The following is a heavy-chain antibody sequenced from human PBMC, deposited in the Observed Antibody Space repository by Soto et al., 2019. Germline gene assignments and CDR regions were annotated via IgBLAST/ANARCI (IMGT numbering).Heavy chain of an antibody. Sequence: QVQLVQSGAEVKQPGASVKVSCKASGFTFSRYYMHWVRQAPGQGLEWMGLINPSGVSTNYAQKFKGRVTLTRDTSTSTVSMELSSLRSEDTAVYYCARDNSESNSWWFDPWGQGTLVTVSS. CDR2: INPSGVST. CDR3: ARDNSESNSWWFDP. V-gene: IGHV1-46*01. J-gene: IGHJ5*02. CDR1: GFTFSRYY. D-gene: IGHD1-26*01.